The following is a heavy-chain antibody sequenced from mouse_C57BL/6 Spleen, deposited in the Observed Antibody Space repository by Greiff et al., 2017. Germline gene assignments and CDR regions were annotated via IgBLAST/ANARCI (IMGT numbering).Heavy chain of an antibody. CDR3: ARRGTGAFYFDY. V-gene: IGHV5-16*01. D-gene: IGHD4-1*01. Sequence: EVTVEESEGGLVQPGSSMKLSCTASGFTFSDYYMAWVRQVPEKGLEWVANINYDGSSTYYLASLKSRFIISRDNAKNILYLQMSSLKSEDTATYYCARRGTGAFYFDYWGQGTTLTVSS. CDR1: GFTFSDYY. CDR2: INYDGSST. J-gene: IGHJ2*01.